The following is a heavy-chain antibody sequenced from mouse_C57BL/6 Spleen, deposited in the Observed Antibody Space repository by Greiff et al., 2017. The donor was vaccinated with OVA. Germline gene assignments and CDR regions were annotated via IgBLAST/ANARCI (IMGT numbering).Heavy chain of an antibody. CDR3: AIRAITTVVDYYAMDY. CDR2: IDPNSGGT. CDR1: GYTFTSYW. J-gene: IGHJ4*01. Sequence: QVQLQQPGAELVKPGASVKLSCKASGYTFTSYWMHWVKQRPGRGLEWIGMIDPNSGGTKYNEKFKSKATLTVDKPSSTAYMQLSSLTSEDSAVYYCAIRAITTVVDYYAMDYWGQGTSVTVSS. D-gene: IGHD1-1*01. V-gene: IGHV1-72*01.